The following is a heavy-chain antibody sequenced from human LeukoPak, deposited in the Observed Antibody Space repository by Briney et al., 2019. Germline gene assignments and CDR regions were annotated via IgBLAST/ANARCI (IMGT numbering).Heavy chain of an antibody. D-gene: IGHD3-3*01. J-gene: IGHJ5*02. CDR2: LSAYNGKT. CDR1: GRTFTSYA. CDR3: AVGLYYDFWSGSGPWFNG. Sequence: ASVKVSCKASGRTFTSYAISWVRQAPGQGLEWMGWLSAYNGKTNYVQKLQGRVTMTTDKSTRTAHMELKSLRSEDKAVYYFAVGLYYDFWSGSGPWFNGWGQGTLVTVPS. V-gene: IGHV1-18*01.